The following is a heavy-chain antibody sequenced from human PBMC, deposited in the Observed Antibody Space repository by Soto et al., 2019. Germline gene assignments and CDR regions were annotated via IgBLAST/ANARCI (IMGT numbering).Heavy chain of an antibody. V-gene: IGHV3-30-3*01. CDR1: GFTFSSYA. J-gene: IGHJ6*02. Sequence: QVQLVESGGGVVQPGRSLRLSCAASGFTFSSYAMHWVRQAPGKGLEWVAVISYDGSNKYYADSVKGRFTISRDNSKNTLYLQMNSRRAEDTAVYYCAREALWKGGDGMDVWGQGTTVTVSS. D-gene: IGHD3-10*01. CDR2: ISYDGSNK. CDR3: AREALWKGGDGMDV.